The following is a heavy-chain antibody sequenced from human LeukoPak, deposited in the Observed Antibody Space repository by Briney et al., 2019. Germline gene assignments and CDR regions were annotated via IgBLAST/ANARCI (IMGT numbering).Heavy chain of an antibody. CDR2: IRSKAYGGTT. CDR3: TRPYYGSGSYYDYFDY. Sequence: LSLTCAVYGGSFSGYYWSWIRQPPGKGLEWVGFIRSKAYGGTTEYAASVKGRFTISRDDSKSIAYLQMNSLKTEDTAVCYCTRPYYGSGSYYDYFDYWGQGTLVTVSS. D-gene: IGHD3-10*01. CDR1: GGSFSGYY. V-gene: IGHV3-49*03. J-gene: IGHJ4*02.